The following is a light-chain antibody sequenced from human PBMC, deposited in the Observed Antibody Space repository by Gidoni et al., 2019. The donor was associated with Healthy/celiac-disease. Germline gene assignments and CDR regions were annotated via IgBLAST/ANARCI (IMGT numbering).Light chain of an antibody. V-gene: IGLV1-36*01. CDR3: AAWDDSLNGYWV. J-gene: IGLJ3*02. Sequence: QSVLTQPPSVSEAPRQRVTISCSGSSSNIGNNAVNWYQQLPGKAPKLLIYYDDLLPSGVSARFSGSKSGTSASLAISGLQSEDEADYYCAAWDDSLNGYWVFGGGTKLTVL. CDR1: SSNIGNNA. CDR2: YDD.